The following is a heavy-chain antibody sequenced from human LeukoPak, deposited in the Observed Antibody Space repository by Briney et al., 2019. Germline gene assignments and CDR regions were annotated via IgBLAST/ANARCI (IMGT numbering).Heavy chain of an antibody. J-gene: IGHJ5*02. CDR1: AYPFSIYG. D-gene: IGHD2-21*02. V-gene: IGHV1-18*04. Sequence: ASVKVSCKASAYPFSIYGISWVRQAPRQGLEWMGWISVHNGNTNYAQKFQGRVTMTTDTSTTTAYMELRSLKSDDTAVYYCARRTATVGSWFDPWGQGTLVTVSS. CDR2: ISVHNGNT. CDR3: ARRTATVGSWFDP.